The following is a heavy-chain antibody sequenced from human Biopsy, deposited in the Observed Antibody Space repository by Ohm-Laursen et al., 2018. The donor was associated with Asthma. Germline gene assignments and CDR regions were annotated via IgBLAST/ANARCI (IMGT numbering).Heavy chain of an antibody. V-gene: IGHV1-24*01. CDR3: ASDFPKDYVRYNFQF. CDR2: HDHEEGGT. CDR1: GGTFSNFV. Sequence: GASVKVSSKAPGGTFSNFVISWVRQAPGKGLEWLGGHDHEEGGTVNARRFQGRVTMTEDTSTDTAYMELSSLSSDDTAVYYCASDFPKDYVRYNFQFWGQGTLVTVSS. D-gene: IGHD4-17*01. J-gene: IGHJ4*02.